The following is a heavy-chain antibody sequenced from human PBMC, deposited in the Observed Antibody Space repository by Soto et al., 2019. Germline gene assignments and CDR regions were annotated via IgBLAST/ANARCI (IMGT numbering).Heavy chain of an antibody. CDR1: GFTFGSYA. J-gene: IGHJ4*02. Sequence: QVQLVESGGGVVQPGRSLRLSCAASGFTFGSYAMHWFRQAPGKGLEWVAVISHDGNNQYYADSVKGRFTISRDNSKNTLFLQMGRLRPEDTAVYYCARDRGAGVPDYFDSWGQGTLVTVSS. CDR3: ARDRGAGVPDYFDS. CDR2: ISHDGNNQ. V-gene: IGHV3-30-3*01. D-gene: IGHD6-6*01.